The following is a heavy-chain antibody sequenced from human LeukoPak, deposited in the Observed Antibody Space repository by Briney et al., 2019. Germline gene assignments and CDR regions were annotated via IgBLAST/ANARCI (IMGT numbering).Heavy chain of an antibody. CDR1: GFTFDDYA. J-gene: IGHJ6*02. CDR2: ISWNSENI. D-gene: IGHD3-22*01. V-gene: IGHV3-9*01. CDR3: ARGNRDSSGFYYYYGMDV. Sequence: PGGSLRLSCAASGFTFDDYAMFWVRQAPGKGLEWVSGISWNSENIGYAGSVKGRFTISRDNAENSLYVQMNSLRGEDTAFYYCARGNRDSSGFYYYYGMDVWGQGTTVTVSS.